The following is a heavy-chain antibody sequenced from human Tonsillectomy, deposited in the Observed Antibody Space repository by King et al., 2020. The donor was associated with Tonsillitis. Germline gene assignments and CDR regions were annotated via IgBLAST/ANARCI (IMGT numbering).Heavy chain of an antibody. CDR2: ICSGDST. Sequence: VQLVESGGGLTQPGGSLRLSCAASGFTVSSNYMSWVRQAPGKGLEWVSVICSGDSTYSADSVKGRFTISRDNSKNTLYLQMNSLRAEDTAVYYCASLSYYFGMDVWGQGTTVTVSS. V-gene: IGHV3-53*01. CDR3: ASLSYYFGMDV. J-gene: IGHJ6*02. CDR1: GFTVSSNY.